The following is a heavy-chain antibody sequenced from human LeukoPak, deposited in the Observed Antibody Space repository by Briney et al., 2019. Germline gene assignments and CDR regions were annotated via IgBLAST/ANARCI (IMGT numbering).Heavy chain of an antibody. CDR1: GGSISSYY. V-gene: IGHV4-59*01. D-gene: IGHD3-22*01. CDR3: ARVYYYDSSGLYYFDY. J-gene: IGHJ4*02. CDR2: IYYSGST. Sequence: PSETLSLTCTVSGGSISSYYWSWIRQPPGKGLEWIGYIYYSGSTNYNPPLKSRVTISVDASKNQFSLKLSSVTAADTAVYYCARVYYYDSSGLYYFDYWGQGTLVTVSS.